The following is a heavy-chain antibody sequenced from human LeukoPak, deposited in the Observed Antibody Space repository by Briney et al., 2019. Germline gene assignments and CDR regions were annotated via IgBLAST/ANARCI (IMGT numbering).Heavy chain of an antibody. CDR1: GGSLSSYY. V-gene: IGHV4-4*07. CDR2: TYTSGST. CDR3: ARVLQSVSGSYYMDV. Sequence: SETLSLTCTVSGGSLSSYYSSWVRQPAERGLEWIGRTYTSGSTTYNTSLKSRVAMSVDTSKNQFAMKLSSVTAADTAAYYCARVLQSVSGSYYMDVWGKGTTVTVSS. J-gene: IGHJ6*03. D-gene: IGHD4-11*01.